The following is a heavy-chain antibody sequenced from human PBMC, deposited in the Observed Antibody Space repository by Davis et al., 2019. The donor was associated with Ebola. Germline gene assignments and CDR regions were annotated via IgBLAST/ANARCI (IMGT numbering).Heavy chain of an antibody. CDR3: ARSRGWLFLYGMDV. D-gene: IGHD3-9*01. CDR1: GYKFTSYG. V-gene: IGHV1-8*01. Sequence: AASVKVSCKTSGYKFTSYGISWVRQAPGQGLEWMGWMNPTSGNTGYAQKIEGRVTMTRDASISTAYMELSSLTSEDTAVYYCARSRGWLFLYGMDVWGQGTTVTVSS. CDR2: MNPTSGNT. J-gene: IGHJ6*02.